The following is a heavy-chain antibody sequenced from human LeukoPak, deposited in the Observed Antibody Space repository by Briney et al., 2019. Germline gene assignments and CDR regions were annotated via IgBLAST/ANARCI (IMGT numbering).Heavy chain of an antibody. CDR1: GYSISSGYY. CDR2: IYHSGST. V-gene: IGHV4-38-2*02. D-gene: IGHD5-18*01. Sequence: SETLSLTCTVSGYSISSGYYWGWIRQPPGKWLEWIGSIYHSGSTYYNPSLKSRVTISVDTSKNQFSLKLSSVAAADTAVYYCARDALDVDTAMDHFDYWGQGTLVTVSS. J-gene: IGHJ4*02. CDR3: ARDALDVDTAMDHFDY.